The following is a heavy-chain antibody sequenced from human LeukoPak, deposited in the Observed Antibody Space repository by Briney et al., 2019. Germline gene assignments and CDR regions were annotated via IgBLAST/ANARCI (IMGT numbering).Heavy chain of an antibody. CDR1: GYSISSGYY. V-gene: IGHV4-38-2*02. Sequence: SETLSLTCTVSGYSISSGYYWGWIRQPPGKGLEWIGSIYHSGSTYYNPSLKSRVTISVDTSKNQFSLKLSSVTAADTAVYYCASSTGGSCCGWVNYWGQGTLVTVSS. CDR2: IYHSGST. D-gene: IGHD2-15*01. CDR3: ASSTGGSCCGWVNY. J-gene: IGHJ4*02.